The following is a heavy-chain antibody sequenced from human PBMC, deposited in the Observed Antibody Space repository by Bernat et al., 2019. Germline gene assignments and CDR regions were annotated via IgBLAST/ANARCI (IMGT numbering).Heavy chain of an antibody. CDR2: ISSSSSTI. J-gene: IGHJ5*02. V-gene: IGHV3-48*02. Sequence: EVQLVESGGGLVQPGGSLRLSCAASGFTFSSYSMNWVRQAPGKGLEWVSYISSSSSTIYYADSVKGRFTIYRDDAKKSLYLQMNSLRDEDTAVYYCARDQVAGTGWFDPWGQGTLVTVSS. D-gene: IGHD6-19*01. CDR1: GFTFSSYS. CDR3: ARDQVAGTGWFDP.